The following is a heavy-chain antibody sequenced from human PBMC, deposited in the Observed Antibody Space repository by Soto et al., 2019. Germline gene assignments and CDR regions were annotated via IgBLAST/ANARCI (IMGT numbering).Heavy chain of an antibody. V-gene: IGHV1-24*01. Sequence: ASVKVSCKVSGYTPTALSMHWVRQAPGKGLEWMGGFDPEDGETIYAQKFQGRVTMTEDTSTDTAYMELSSLRSEDTAVYYCATDQKSYWGPLGYYYYGMDVWGQGTTVTVSS. CDR1: GYTPTALS. J-gene: IGHJ6*02. CDR3: ATDQKSYWGPLGYYYYGMDV. CDR2: FDPEDGET. D-gene: IGHD2-8*02.